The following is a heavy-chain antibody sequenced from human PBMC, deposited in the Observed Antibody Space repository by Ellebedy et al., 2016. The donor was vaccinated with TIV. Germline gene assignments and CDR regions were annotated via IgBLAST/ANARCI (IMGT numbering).Heavy chain of an antibody. V-gene: IGHV3-7*01. J-gene: IGHJ4*02. CDR1: GFTFSSYA. CDR2: INPDGSAN. CDR3: TRTPYSSGWN. D-gene: IGHD6-19*01. Sequence: GESLKISXAASGFTFSSYAMSWVRLAPGKGLEWVANINPDGSANSYVDSVKGRFTISRDNTKKSLSLRMDSLRVEDTAVYYCTRTPYSSGWNWGQGTLVTVSS.